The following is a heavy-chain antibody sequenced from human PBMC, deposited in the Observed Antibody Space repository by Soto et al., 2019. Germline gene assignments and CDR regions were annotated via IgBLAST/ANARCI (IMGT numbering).Heavy chain of an antibody. J-gene: IGHJ3*02. D-gene: IGHD2-21*02. V-gene: IGHV1-18*01. CDR2: ISAYNGNT. Sequence: ASVKVSCKASGYTFTSYGISWVRQAPGQGLEWMGWISAYNGNTNYAQKLQGRATMTTDTSTSTAYMELRSLRSDDTAVYYCARVRYDIVVVTAIAFDIWGQGTMVTVS. CDR1: GYTFTSYG. CDR3: ARVRYDIVVVTAIAFDI.